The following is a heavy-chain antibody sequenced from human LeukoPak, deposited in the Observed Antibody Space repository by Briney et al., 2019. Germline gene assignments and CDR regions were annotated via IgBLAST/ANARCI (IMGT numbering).Heavy chain of an antibody. D-gene: IGHD3-22*01. CDR2: IRSKAHSYAT. CDR1: GFSFSDAW. CDR3: TRHGGGDYYDSSEDAFDI. V-gene: IGHV3-73*01. Sequence: PGGSLRLSCAASGFSFSDAWMSWVRQIPGKGLEWVGRIRSKAHSYATAYAASVKGRFTISRDDSKNTAYLQMNSLKTEDTAVYYCTRHGGGDYYDSSEDAFDIWGQGTMVIVSS. J-gene: IGHJ3*02.